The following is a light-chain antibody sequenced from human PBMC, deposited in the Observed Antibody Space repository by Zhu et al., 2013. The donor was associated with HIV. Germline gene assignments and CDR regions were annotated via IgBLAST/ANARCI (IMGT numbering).Light chain of an antibody. CDR2: RES. Sequence: EIVLTQSPGILSLSPGERATLSCRANETISSFAMAWYQQKPGQPPRLLIYRESSRATDVPHRFIGSGSGTDFTLTITSLEPEDFAVYYCQQYGSLPLTFGGGTKIDIK. CDR1: ETISSFA. V-gene: IGKV3-20*01. CDR3: QQYGSLPLT. J-gene: IGKJ4*01.